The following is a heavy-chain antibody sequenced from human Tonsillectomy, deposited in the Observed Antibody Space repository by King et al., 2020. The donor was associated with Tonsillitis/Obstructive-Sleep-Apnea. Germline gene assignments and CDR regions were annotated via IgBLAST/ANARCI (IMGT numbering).Heavy chain of an antibody. CDR3: AHTREVYYYASSGVFDY. V-gene: IGHV2-5*01. J-gene: IGHJ4*02. CDR2: IYWNDDK. D-gene: IGHD3-22*01. Sequence: VGVGWIRQPPGKALEWLALIYWNDDKRYSPSLKSRLTITKDTSKNQVVLTMTNMDPVDTATYYCAHTREVYYYASSGVFDYWCQGTLVTVS. CDR1: VG.